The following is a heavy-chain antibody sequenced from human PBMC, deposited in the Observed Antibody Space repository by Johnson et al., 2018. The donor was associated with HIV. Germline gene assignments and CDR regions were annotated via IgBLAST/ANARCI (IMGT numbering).Heavy chain of an antibody. CDR2: IWYDGSNK. J-gene: IGHJ3*02. CDR3: AKDNELIAARGHGAFDI. Sequence: QVQLVESGGGVVQPGRSLRLSCAASGFTFSSYDMHWVRQAPGKGLEWVTIIWYDGSNKYYADSVKGRFTISRDNSKNTLYLQMNSLRAEDTAVYYCAKDNELIAARGHGAFDIWGQGTMVTVSS. CDR1: GFTFSSYD. D-gene: IGHD6-6*01. V-gene: IGHV3-33*06.